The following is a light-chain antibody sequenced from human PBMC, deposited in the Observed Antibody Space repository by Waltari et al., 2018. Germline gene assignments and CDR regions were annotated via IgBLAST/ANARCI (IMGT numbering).Light chain of an antibody. Sequence: NFMLTQPHSVSESPGKTVTISCTRSSGSIASNYVQWYQQRPGSAPTTVNYEDKQRPSGVPDRCSGTIDSSSNSASLTISGLKPEDEADYYCQSYDSSNHVVVGGGTKLTVL. CDR2: EDK. CDR1: SGSIASNY. J-gene: IGLJ2*01. CDR3: QSYDSSNHVV. V-gene: IGLV6-57*03.